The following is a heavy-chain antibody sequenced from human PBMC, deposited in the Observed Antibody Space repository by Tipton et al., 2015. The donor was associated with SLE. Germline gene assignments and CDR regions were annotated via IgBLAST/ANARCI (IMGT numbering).Heavy chain of an antibody. CDR2: IYTSGST. V-gene: IGHV4-61*09. Sequence: TLSLTCTVSGGSISSGRYYWSWIRQPAGKGLEWIGYIYTSGSTNYNPSLKSRVTISVDTSKNQFSLKLSSVTAADTAVYYCARDQGAGDYFDYWGQGTLVTVSS. CDR3: ARDQGAGDYFDY. D-gene: IGHD6-19*01. CDR1: GGSISSGRYY. J-gene: IGHJ4*02.